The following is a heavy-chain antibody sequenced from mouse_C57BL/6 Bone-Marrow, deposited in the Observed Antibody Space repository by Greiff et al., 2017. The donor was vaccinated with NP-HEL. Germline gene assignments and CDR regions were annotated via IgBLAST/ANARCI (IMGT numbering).Heavy chain of an antibody. D-gene: IGHD2-5*01. J-gene: IGHJ2*01. CDR2: ISSGGSYT. V-gene: IGHV5-6*01. CDR1: GFTFSSYG. Sequence: EVQLVESGGDLVKPGGSLKLSCAASGFTFSSYGMSWVRQTPDKRLEWVATISSGGSYTYYPDSVKGRFTIARANAKNTLYLQMSSLKSEDTAMYYGARHKYYSNYLTFDYWGQGTTLTVSS. CDR3: ARHKYYSNYLTFDY.